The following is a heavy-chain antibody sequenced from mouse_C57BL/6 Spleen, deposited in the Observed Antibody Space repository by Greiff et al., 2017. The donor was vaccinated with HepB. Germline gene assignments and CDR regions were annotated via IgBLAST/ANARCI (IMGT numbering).Heavy chain of an antibody. Sequence: VQLKESGGGLVKPGGSLKLSCAASGFTFSDYGMHWVRQAPEKGLEWVAYISSGSSTIYYADTVKGRFTISRDNAKNTLFLQMTSLRSEDTAMYYCARPLYSVYAMDYWGQGTSVTVSS. CDR1: GFTFSDYG. D-gene: IGHD2-12*01. J-gene: IGHJ4*01. V-gene: IGHV5-17*01. CDR2: ISSGSSTI. CDR3: ARPLYSVYAMDY.